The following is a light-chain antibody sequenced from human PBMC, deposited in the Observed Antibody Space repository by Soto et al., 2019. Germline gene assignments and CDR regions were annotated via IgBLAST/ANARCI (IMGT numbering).Light chain of an antibody. J-gene: IGKJ1*01. CDR3: QQHGTSPT. CDR2: GAS. V-gene: IGKV3-20*01. Sequence: EIVMTQSPVTLSVSPGERATLSCRASQSVTSSYLAWYQQKPGQAPRLLIYGASSRATGIPDRFSGSGSGTDFTLTISRLEPEDFAVYYCQQHGTSPTFGQGTKVDIK. CDR1: QSVTSSY.